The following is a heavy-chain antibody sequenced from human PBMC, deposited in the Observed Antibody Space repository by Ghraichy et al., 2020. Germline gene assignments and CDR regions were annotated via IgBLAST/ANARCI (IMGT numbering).Heavy chain of an antibody. J-gene: IGHJ3*01. Sequence: TLSLTCAVSGGSISSGSFSWSWIRQPPGKGLEWIGYIYHSGTTYYNPSLKSRVTTSLDDSKNQFSLKLSSVTAADTAVYYCARAPYDDDGFYDDGFDVWGQGIMFTVSS. CDR3: ARAPYDDDGFYDDGFDV. D-gene: IGHD3-22*01. CDR2: IYHSGTT. CDR1: GGSISSGSFS. V-gene: IGHV4-30-2*01.